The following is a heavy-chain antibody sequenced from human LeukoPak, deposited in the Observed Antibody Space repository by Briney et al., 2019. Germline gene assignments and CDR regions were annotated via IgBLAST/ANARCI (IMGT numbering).Heavy chain of an antibody. CDR3: AKDRWEQWLGVSYYDYGMDV. CDR2: IRGGGGGT. CDR1: GFTFSSCA. J-gene: IGHJ6*04. V-gene: IGHV3-23*01. Sequence: GGSLRLSCAASGFTFSSCAVSWVRQAPGKGLEWVSGIRGGGGGTNYADSVKGRFTISRDNPKNTLYLEMNHLRVEDTAVYYCAKDRWEQWLGVSYYDYGMDVWGKGTTVTVSS. D-gene: IGHD6-19*01.